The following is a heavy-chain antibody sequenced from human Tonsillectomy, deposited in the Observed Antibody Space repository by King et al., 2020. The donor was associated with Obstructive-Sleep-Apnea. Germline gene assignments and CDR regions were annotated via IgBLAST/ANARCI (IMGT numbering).Heavy chain of an antibody. D-gene: IGHD5-12*01. V-gene: IGHV4-31*03. CDR2: IYYSGST. J-gene: IGHJ5*02. CDR1: GGSISSGGYY. Sequence: QLQESGPGLVKPSQTLSLTCTVSGGSISSGGYYWSWIRQHPVKSLEWIGYIYYSGSTYYNPSLKSRVTISVDTSKNQFSLKLSSVTAADTAVYYCARTYIVATMGWFDPWGQGTLVTVSS. CDR3: ARTYIVATMGWFDP.